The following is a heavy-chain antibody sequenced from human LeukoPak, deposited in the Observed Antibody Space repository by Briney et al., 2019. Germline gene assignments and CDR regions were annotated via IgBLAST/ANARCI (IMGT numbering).Heavy chain of an antibody. CDR3: ARVMGRYCSSTSCYVDY. J-gene: IGHJ4*02. Sequence: GGSLRLSCAASGITFSSCAMHWVRQAPGKGLEWVAVISYDGSNKYYADSVKGRFTISRDNSKNTLYLQMNSLRAEDTAVYYCARVMGRYCSSTSCYVDYWGQGTLVTVSS. CDR2: ISYDGSNK. CDR1: GITFSSCA. V-gene: IGHV3-30*04. D-gene: IGHD2-2*01.